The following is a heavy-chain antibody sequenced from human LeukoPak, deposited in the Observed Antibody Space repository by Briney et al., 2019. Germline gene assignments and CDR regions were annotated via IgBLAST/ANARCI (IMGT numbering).Heavy chain of an antibody. V-gene: IGHV4-39*07. D-gene: IGHD3-22*01. J-gene: IGHJ4*02. Sequence: SETLSLTCTVSGGSFTSRSFYWGWIRQPPGKGLDWIGNFDSSGSTYYNPSLKSRVTISVDTSKDQFSLKLSSVTAADTAVYYCARNYDSSGYYFDYWGQGTLVTVSS. CDR3: ARNYDSSGYYFDY. CDR2: FDSSGST. CDR1: GGSFTSRSFY.